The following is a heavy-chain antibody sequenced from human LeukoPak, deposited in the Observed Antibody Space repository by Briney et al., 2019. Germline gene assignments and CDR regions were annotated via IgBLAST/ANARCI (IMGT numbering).Heavy chain of an antibody. D-gene: IGHD6-6*01. CDR2: INPNSGNT. Sequence: GASVKVSCKDSGYTFTSYDINWVRQATEQRLEWMGAINPNSGNTGYAQKYQGRVTITRNTSISTAYMELSGLRSDDTAVYYCAREGLRSIAARRGTRDYMDVWGKGTTVIVSS. J-gene: IGHJ6*03. CDR3: AREGLRSIAARRGTRDYMDV. CDR1: GYTFTSYD. V-gene: IGHV1-8*03.